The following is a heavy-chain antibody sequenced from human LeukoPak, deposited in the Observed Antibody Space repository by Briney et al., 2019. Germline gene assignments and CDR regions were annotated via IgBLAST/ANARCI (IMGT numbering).Heavy chain of an antibody. D-gene: IGHD2-2*01. J-gene: IGHJ6*03. CDR1: GGTFSSYA. V-gene: IGHV1-69*05. CDR2: IIPIFGTA. Sequence: SVKVSCKASGGTFSSYAISWVRQAPGQGLEWMGGIIPIFGTANYAQKFQGRVTITTDESTSTAHTELSRLRSEEPAVYYCASGVVPAAIPSYYYLDVWGKGTTVTVSS. CDR3: ASGVVPAAIPSYYYLDV.